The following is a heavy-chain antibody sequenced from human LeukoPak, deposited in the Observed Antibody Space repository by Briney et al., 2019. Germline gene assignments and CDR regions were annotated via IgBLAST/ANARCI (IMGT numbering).Heavy chain of an antibody. CDR3: ARDQWWQFIAVAITSYFDC. CDR1: RFTFSNSW. J-gene: IGHJ4*02. CDR2: IRQDGSEK. V-gene: IGHV3-7*01. D-gene: IGHD6-19*01. Sequence: GGSLRLSCTGSRFTFSNSWMNWVRQAPGKGLEWVANIRQDGSEKYYVDSVKGRFTVSRDNAKNSLYLQMNSLRVEDTAVYYCARDQWWQFIAVAITSYFDCWGQGTLVTVSS.